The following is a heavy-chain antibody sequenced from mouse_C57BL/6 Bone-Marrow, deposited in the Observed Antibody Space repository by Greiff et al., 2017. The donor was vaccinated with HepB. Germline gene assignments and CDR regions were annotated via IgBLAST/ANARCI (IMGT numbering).Heavy chain of an antibody. CDR1: GFTFSDYY. V-gene: IGHV5-12*01. Sequence: EVKLMESGGGLVQPGGSLKLSCAASGFTFSDYYMYWVRQTPEKRLEWVAYISNGGGSTYYPDTVKGRFTISRDNAKNTLYLQMSRLKSEDTAMYYCARRGYYGSSYRWYFDVWGTGTTVTVSS. CDR3: ARRGYYGSSYRWYFDV. CDR2: ISNGGGST. D-gene: IGHD1-1*01. J-gene: IGHJ1*03.